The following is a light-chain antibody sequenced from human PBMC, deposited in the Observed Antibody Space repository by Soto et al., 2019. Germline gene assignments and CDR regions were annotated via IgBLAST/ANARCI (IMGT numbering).Light chain of an antibody. CDR2: AVS. Sequence: QSALTQPASVSGSPGQSITMSCTGTSSDVGSYNYVSWYQQHPGKAPKLMIYAVSNRPSGVSNRFSGSKSCNTASLTISGLQAEDEADYYCSSYTSSSTLVFGGGTKLTVL. CDR1: SSDVGSYNY. CDR3: SSYTSSSTLV. J-gene: IGLJ2*01. V-gene: IGLV2-14*01.